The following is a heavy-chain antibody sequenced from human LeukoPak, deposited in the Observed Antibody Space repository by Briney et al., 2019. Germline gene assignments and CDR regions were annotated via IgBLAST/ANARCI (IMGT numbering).Heavy chain of an antibody. J-gene: IGHJ4*02. CDR1: GYTFTSYG. Sequence: ASVKVSCKASGYTFTSYGISWVRQAPGQGLEWMGWISAYNGNTNYAQKLQGRVTMTTDTSTSTAYMELRSLRSDDTAVYYCARVRPYYYDSSGPYYFDYWGQGTLVTVSS. D-gene: IGHD3-22*01. CDR2: ISAYNGNT. CDR3: ARVRPYYYDSSGPYYFDY. V-gene: IGHV1-18*01.